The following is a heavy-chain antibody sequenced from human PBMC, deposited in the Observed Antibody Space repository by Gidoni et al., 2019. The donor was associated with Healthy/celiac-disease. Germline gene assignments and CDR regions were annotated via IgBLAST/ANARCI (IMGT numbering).Heavy chain of an antibody. CDR3: ARAPWWRYFDY. D-gene: IGHD2-15*01. CDR1: GYTFTGCY. V-gene: IGHV1-2*02. J-gene: IGHJ4*02. Sequence: QVQLVQSGAEVKKPGASVMVSCQASGYTFTGCYMHWVRQAPGQGLEWMGWINPNRGGTNYAQKFQGRVTMTRDTSISTAYMELSRLRTDDTAMYYCARAPWWRYFDYWGQGTLVTVSS. CDR2: INPNRGGT.